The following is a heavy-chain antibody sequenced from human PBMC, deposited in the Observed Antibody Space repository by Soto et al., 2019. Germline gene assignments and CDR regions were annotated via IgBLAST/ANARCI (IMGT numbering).Heavy chain of an antibody. CDR1: GYTFTSYG. CDR3: ARDVYYGILTGYIYNWFDP. V-gene: IGHV1-18*01. Sequence: ASVKVSCKASGYTFTSYGISWVRQAPGQGLEWMGWINAYNGNTNYAQKLQGRVTMTTDTSTSTAYMELRSLRSDDTAVYYCARDVYYGILTGYIYNWFDPWGQGTLVTVSS. J-gene: IGHJ5*02. D-gene: IGHD3-9*01. CDR2: INAYNGNT.